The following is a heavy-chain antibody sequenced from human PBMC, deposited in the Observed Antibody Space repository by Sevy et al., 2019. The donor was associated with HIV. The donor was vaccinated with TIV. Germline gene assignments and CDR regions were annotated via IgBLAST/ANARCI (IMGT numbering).Heavy chain of an antibody. CDR1: GGSISSYY. CDR2: IYYSGST. V-gene: IGHV4-59*01. J-gene: IGHJ5*02. Sequence: SETLSLTCTVSGGSISSYYWSWIRQPPGKGLEWIGYIYYSGSTNYNPSLKSRVTISVDTSKNQFSLKLSSVTAADTAVYHCARGWFDPWGQGTLVTVSS. CDR3: ARGWFDP.